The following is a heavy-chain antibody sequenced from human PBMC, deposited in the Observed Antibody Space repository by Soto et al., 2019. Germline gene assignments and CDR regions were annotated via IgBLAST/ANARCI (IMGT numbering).Heavy chain of an antibody. V-gene: IGHV2-5*02. Sequence: QITLKESGPSPVKPTQTLTVTCTFSGFSLSNSGVGVAWIRQPPGKALEGLALMYGDYDTRNSTSVKTRLTITLDTPKTPVVLTMTNRDPLDTATYYCAPCPLLTVGDYDPGTSPAFDSWCQATLVTVSS. CDR1: GFSLSNSGVG. CDR2: MYGDYDT. D-gene: IGHD3-3*01. CDR3: APCPLLTVGDYDPGTSPAFDS. J-gene: IGHJ4*02.